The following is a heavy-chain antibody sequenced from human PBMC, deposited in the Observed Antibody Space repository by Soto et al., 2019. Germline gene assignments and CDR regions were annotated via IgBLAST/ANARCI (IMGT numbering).Heavy chain of an antibody. CDR3: ARVRDVVVTPSSYYYYGMDV. V-gene: IGHV1-18*01. CDR1: GYTFTSYG. CDR2: ISAYNGNT. D-gene: IGHD2-21*02. J-gene: IGHJ6*02. Sequence: QVQLVQSGAEVKKPGASVKVSCQDSGYTFTSYGISWVRQAPGQGLEWMGWISAYNGNTNYAQKLQGRVTMTTDTATSTAYMELRSLRSDDTAVYYCARVRDVVVTPSSYYYYGMDVWGQGTTVTVSS.